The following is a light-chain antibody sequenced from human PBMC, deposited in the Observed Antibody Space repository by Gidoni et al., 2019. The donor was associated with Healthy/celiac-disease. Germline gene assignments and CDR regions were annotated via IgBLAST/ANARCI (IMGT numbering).Light chain of an antibody. J-gene: IGKJ1*01. CDR2: GAS. V-gene: IGKV3-20*01. CDR3: QQYGSSRT. CDR1: QSVSSSY. Sequence: EIVLTQPPGTLSLSPGERATLSCRASQSVSSSYLAWYQQKPGQAPRLLIYGASSRATGIPDRFSGSGSGTDFTLTISRLEPEDFAVYYCQQYGSSRTFGQXTKVEIK.